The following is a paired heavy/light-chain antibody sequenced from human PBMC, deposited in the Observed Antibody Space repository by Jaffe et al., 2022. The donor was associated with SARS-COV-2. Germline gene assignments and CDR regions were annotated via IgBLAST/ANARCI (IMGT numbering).Heavy chain of an antibody. CDR3: ARHLMEMQTIYRSYYYAMDV. CDR1: GYSFSSYW. V-gene: IGHV5-51*01. CDR2: IYPGDSET. D-gene: IGHD3-16*02. Sequence: DVHLVQSGAEVKKPGESLKISCKASGYSFSSYWIGWVRQMPGKAPEWMGIIYPGDSETRYNPSFEGQVTISADKTFNIAYLQWSSLKASDTAVYYCARHLMEMQTIYRSYYYAMDVWGQGTTVTVSS. J-gene: IGHJ6*02.
Light chain of an antibody. Sequence: DIVMTQSPDSLAVSLGERATINCKSSQSLLYGAKNKTYLGWYQQRPRQPPRLIIYWASFRETGVPARFSGSGSGTDFTLTISSLQAEDVAVYYCQQYYKTPLTFGGGTKVEIK. J-gene: IGKJ4*01. CDR1: QSLLYGAKNKTY. CDR2: WAS. CDR3: QQYYKTPLT. V-gene: IGKV4-1*01.